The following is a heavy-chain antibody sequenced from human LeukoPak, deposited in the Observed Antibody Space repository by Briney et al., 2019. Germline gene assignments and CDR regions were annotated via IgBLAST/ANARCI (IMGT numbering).Heavy chain of an antibody. CDR1: GGSISSGGYY. J-gene: IGHJ4*02. D-gene: IGHD3-3*01. V-gene: IGHV4-31*03. CDR3: ARGVVPLRFLGWLLFDY. Sequence: SQTLSLTCTVSGGSISSGGYYWSWIRQHPGKGLEWIGYIYYSGSTYYNPSLKSRVTISVDTSKNQFSLKLSSVTAADTAVYYCARGVVPLRFLGWLLFDYWGQGTLVTVSS. CDR2: IYYSGST.